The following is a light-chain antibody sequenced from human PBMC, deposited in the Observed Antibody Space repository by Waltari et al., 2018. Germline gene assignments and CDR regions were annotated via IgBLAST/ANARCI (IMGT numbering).Light chain of an antibody. V-gene: IGLV2-11*01. CDR3: SSYAGPA. Sequence: QSDLTQPRSVSGSPGQAVTISCTGTYVGEYDYVSWYQHHPDKAPKLIIYDVFNRPSGVPDRFSGSRSGATASRTISGLRPEDEATYYCSSYAGPAFGGGTKLTV. J-gene: IGLJ2*01. CDR2: DVF. CDR1: YVGEYDY.